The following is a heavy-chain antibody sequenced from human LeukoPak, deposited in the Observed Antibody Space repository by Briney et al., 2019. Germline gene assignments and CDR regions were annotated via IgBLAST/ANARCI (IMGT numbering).Heavy chain of an antibody. D-gene: IGHD3-10*01. CDR2: IYYSGST. J-gene: IGHJ4*02. CDR3: AREVWYGGFDY. V-gene: IGHV4-59*01. CDR1: GGSISSYY. Sequence: SETLSLTCTVSGGSISSYYWSWIRQPPGKGLEWIGYIYYSGSTNYNPSLKSRVTISVDTSKSQFSLKLSSVTAADTAVYYCAREVWYGGFDYWGQGTLVTVSS.